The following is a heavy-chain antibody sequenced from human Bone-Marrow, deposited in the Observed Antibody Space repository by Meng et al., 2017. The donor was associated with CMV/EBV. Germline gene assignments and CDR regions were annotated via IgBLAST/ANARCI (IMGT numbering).Heavy chain of an antibody. D-gene: IGHD6-13*01. CDR2: IIPIFGTA. J-gene: IGHJ5*01. V-gene: IGHV1-69*05. CDR1: GGTFSSYA. Sequence: SVKVSCKASGGTFSSYAISWVRQAPGQGLEWMGGIIPIFGTANYAQKFQGRVTITTDESTSTAYMELSSLRSEDTAVYYCARAAAAAAPDNWFDPWGPGNLVNVSS. CDR3: ARAAAAAAPDNWFDP.